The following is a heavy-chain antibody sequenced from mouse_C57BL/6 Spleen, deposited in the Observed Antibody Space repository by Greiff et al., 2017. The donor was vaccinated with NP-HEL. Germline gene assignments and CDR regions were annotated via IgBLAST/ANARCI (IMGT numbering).Heavy chain of an antibody. Sequence: EVKLMESGGGLVKPGGSLKLSCAASGFTFSDYGMHWVRQAPEKGLEWVAYISSGSSTIYYADTVKGRFTISRDNAKNTLFLQMTSLRSEDTAMYYCAKTTVVARGYAMDYWGQGTSVTVSS. CDR3: AKTTVVARGYAMDY. CDR2: ISSGSSTI. J-gene: IGHJ4*01. V-gene: IGHV5-17*01. CDR1: GFTFSDYG. D-gene: IGHD1-1*01.